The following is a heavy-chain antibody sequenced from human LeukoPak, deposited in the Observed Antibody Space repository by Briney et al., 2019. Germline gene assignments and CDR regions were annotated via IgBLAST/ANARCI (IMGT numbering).Heavy chain of an antibody. CDR3: ARGFGSAVVISHLDY. Sequence: PGGSLRLSCAASGFTFNTYGMHWVRQAPGKGLEWVAVIWYDGSNEYYADSVKGRFTISRDNSKNTLYLQMNSLRAEDTAVYYCARGFGSAVVISHLDYWGQGARVTVSS. CDR1: GFTFNTYG. CDR2: IWYDGSNE. V-gene: IGHV3-33*01. D-gene: IGHD2-21*01. J-gene: IGHJ4*02.